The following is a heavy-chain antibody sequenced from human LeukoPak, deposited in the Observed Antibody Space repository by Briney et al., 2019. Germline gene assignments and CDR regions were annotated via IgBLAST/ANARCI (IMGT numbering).Heavy chain of an antibody. V-gene: IGHV4-39*02. CDR3: AREDIAAALNNEGYYYYMDV. CDR2: IYYSGST. CDR1: GGSISSSSYY. Sequence: PSETLSLTCTVSGGSISSSSYYWGWIRQPPGKGLEWIGSIYYSGSTYYNPSLKSRVTISVDTSKNQFSLKLSSVTAADTAVYYCAREDIAAALNNEGYYYYMDVWGKGTTVTVSS. D-gene: IGHD6-13*01. J-gene: IGHJ6*03.